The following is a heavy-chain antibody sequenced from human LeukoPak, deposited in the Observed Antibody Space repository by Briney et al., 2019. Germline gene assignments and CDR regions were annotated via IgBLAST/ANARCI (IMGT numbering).Heavy chain of an antibody. J-gene: IGHJ6*02. D-gene: IGHD3-10*01. CDR2: ISYDGSNK. Sequence: GGSLRLSCAASGFTFSSYAMHWVRQAPGKGLEWVAVISYDGSNKYYADSVKGRFTISRDNSKNTLYLQMNSLRAEDTAVCYCARDMTPITMVRGVTLPYYYGMDVWGQGTTVTVSS. CDR1: GFTFSSYA. CDR3: ARDMTPITMVRGVTLPYYYGMDV. V-gene: IGHV3-30-3*01.